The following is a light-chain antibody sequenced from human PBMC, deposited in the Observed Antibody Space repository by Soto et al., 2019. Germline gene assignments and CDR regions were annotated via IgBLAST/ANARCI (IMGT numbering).Light chain of an antibody. CDR2: RNN. V-gene: IGLV1-47*01. Sequence: QSVLTQPPSASGTPGQRVTISCSGSSSNIGSNYVYWYQQLPGTAPKLLIYRNNQRPSRVPDRFSGSKSGTSASLAISGLRSEDEADYYCAAWDDSLSGPVVFGGGTKLTVL. CDR3: AAWDDSLSGPVV. J-gene: IGLJ2*01. CDR1: SSNIGSNY.